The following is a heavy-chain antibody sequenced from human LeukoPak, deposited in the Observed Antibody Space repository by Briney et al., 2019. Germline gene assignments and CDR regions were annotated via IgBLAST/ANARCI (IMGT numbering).Heavy chain of an antibody. Sequence: ASVKVSCKASGYTFTSYDINWVRQATGQGLEWMGWISAYNGNTNYAQKLQGRATMTTDTSTSTAYMELRSLRSDDTAVYYCARVPRVGATPFDPWGQGTLVTVSS. D-gene: IGHD1-26*01. CDR3: ARVPRVGATPFDP. CDR2: ISAYNGNT. CDR1: GYTFTSYD. V-gene: IGHV1-18*01. J-gene: IGHJ5*02.